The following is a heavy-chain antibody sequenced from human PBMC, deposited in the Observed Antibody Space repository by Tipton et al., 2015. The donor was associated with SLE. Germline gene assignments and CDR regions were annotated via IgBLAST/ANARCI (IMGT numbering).Heavy chain of an antibody. Sequence: TLSLTCAVYGGSFSGYYWSWIRQPPGKGLEWIGEINHSGRTNYNPSLKSRVTISVDTSKNQFSLKLSSVTAADTAVYYCARGWRPGTGYYYYYHMDVWGKGTTVTVSS. V-gene: IGHV4-34*01. CDR2: INHSGRT. D-gene: IGHD3/OR15-3a*01. CDR1: GGSFSGYY. J-gene: IGHJ6*03. CDR3: ARGWRPGTGYYYYYHMDV.